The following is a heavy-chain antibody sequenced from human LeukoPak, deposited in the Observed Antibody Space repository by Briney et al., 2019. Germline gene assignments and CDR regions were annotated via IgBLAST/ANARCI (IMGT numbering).Heavy chain of an antibody. V-gene: IGHV4-38-2*01. CDR2: IYHSGST. CDR1: GYSISSGYY. J-gene: IGHJ6*03. Sequence: SETLSLTCAVSGYSISSGYYWGWIRQPPGKGLEWIGSIYHSGSTYYNPSLKSRVTISVDTSKNQFFLKLSSVTAADTAVYYCASTIFGVVPEGYYYYYMDVWGKGTTVTVSS. CDR3: ASTIFGVVPEGYYYYYMDV. D-gene: IGHD3-3*01.